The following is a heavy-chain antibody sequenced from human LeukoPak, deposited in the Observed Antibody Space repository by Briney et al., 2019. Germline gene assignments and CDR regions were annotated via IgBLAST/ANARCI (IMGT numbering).Heavy chain of an antibody. CDR3: AKDTRFDP. J-gene: IGHJ5*02. V-gene: IGHV3-30*18. D-gene: IGHD1-26*01. Sequence: GGSLRLSCAASGFTFCSYGMHWVRQAPGKGLEWVAVISYDGSNKYYADSVKGRFTISRDNSKNTLYLQMNSLRAEDTAVYYCAKDTRFDPWGRGTLVTVSS. CDR1: GFTFCSYG. CDR2: ISYDGSNK.